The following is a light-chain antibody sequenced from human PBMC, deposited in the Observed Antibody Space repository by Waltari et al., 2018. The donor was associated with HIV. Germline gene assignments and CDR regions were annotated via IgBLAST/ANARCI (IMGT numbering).Light chain of an antibody. CDR1: QNVRSS. CDR2: GGV. Sequence: DIQVAQSPSSVTGFVGDSVTITWRTVQNVRSSIAWYQHPPGKGPKLLVIGGVKLENGGSPRFDASGSGTEFTLRIFVLKIEDSATYYCQQADSFPHTFGGGTKVE. V-gene: IGKV1-12*01. CDR3: QQADSFPHT. J-gene: IGKJ4*01.